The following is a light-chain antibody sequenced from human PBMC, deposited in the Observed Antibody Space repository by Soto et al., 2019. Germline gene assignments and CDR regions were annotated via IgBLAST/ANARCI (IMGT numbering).Light chain of an antibody. J-gene: IGKJ1*01. V-gene: IGKV3-15*01. CDR1: HSVNTN. Sequence: DIMLTQSPATVSVSPGERATLSCRASHSVNTNLAWYQQSPGQAPRLLIYDASTRATGIPARFSGSGSGTEFTLTISSLQSGDFAVYYCLQYSNWPRAFGQGTKVDIK. CDR3: LQYSNWPRA. CDR2: DAS.